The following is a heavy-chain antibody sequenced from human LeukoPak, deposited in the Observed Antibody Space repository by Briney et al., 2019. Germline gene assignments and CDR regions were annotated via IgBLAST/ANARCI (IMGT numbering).Heavy chain of an antibody. CDR3: AREVVAATLWFDP. J-gene: IGHJ5*02. D-gene: IGHD2-15*01. V-gene: IGHV1-2*02. CDR2: INPNSGGT. Sequence: ASVKVSCKASGYTFTGYYMHWVRQAPGQGLEWMGWINPNSGGTNYAQKFQGRVTMTRDTSISTAYMELSRLRSDDTAVYYCAREVVAATLWFDPWGQGTLVTVSS. CDR1: GYTFTGYY.